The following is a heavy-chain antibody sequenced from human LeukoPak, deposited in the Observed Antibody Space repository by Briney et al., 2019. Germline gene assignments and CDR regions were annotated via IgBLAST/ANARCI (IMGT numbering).Heavy chain of an antibody. D-gene: IGHD1-26*01. CDR2: IYPGDSDT. CDR1: GYSFTSYW. CDR3: ARHSGSSNEGFDY. Sequence: RGESLKISCKGFGYSFTSYWIGWVRQMPGKGLEWMGIIYPGDSDTRYSPSFQGQVTISADKSISTAYLQWSSLKASDTAMYYCARHSGSSNEGFDYWGQGTLVTVSS. V-gene: IGHV5-51*01. J-gene: IGHJ4*02.